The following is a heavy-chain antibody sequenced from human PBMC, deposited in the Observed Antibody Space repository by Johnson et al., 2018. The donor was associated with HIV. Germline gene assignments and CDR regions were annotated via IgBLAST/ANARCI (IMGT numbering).Heavy chain of an antibody. CDR3: AKDRASSSWYGWDAFDI. J-gene: IGHJ3*02. CDR1: GFTVSSYY. D-gene: IGHD6-13*01. V-gene: IGHV3-23*01. CDR2: ISGSGGST. Sequence: VQLLESGGGLVQPGGSLRLSCAASGFTVSSYYMSWVRQAPGKGLEWVSAISGSGGSTYYADSVKGRFTISRDNSKNTLYLRMNSLRAEDTAVYYCAKDRASSSWYGWDAFDIWGQGTMVTVSS.